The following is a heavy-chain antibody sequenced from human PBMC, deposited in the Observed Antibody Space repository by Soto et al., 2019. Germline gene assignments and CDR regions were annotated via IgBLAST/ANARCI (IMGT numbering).Heavy chain of an antibody. CDR1: GGSISSSNW. V-gene: IGHV4-4*02. D-gene: IGHD6-13*01. CDR3: ARDPSAAAENYYYGMDV. Sequence: QVQLQESGPGLVKPSGTLSLTCAVSGGSISSSNWWSWVRQPPGKGLEWNGEIYHSGSTNYNPSLKSRVTISVDKSKNQFSLKLCSVTAADTAVYYCARDPSAAAENYYYGMDVWGQGTTVTVSS. J-gene: IGHJ6*02. CDR2: IYHSGST.